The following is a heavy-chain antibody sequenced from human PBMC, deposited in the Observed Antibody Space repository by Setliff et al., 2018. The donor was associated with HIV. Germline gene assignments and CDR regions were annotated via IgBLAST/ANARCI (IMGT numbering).Heavy chain of an antibody. J-gene: IGHJ4*02. CDR2: IYTSGST. CDR3: ARESTTLNPPIPFDC. D-gene: IGHD1-1*01. V-gene: IGHV4-4*07. CDR1: GGSFSEYY. Sequence: SETLSLTCAVYGGSFSEYYWSWIRQPAGKGLEWIGHIYTSGSTNYNPSLKSRLTISADTSENQFSLKLSSVTAADTAVYYCARESTTLNPPIPFDCWGQGTLVTVSS.